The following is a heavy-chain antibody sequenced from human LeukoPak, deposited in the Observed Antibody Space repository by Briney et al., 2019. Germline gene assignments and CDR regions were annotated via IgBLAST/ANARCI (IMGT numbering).Heavy chain of an antibody. Sequence: GGSLRLSCAASGINYMSWVHQAPGKGLQWVSVIYVDGSTYYADSVKGRITISRDNSRNTLYLQMNSLRAEDTAVYYCARDLATRQRTGLYDSWGQGALVTVSS. CDR1: GINY. CDR3: ARDLATRQRTGLYDS. CDR2: IYVDGST. J-gene: IGHJ4*02. V-gene: IGHV3-66*01. D-gene: IGHD3-16*02.